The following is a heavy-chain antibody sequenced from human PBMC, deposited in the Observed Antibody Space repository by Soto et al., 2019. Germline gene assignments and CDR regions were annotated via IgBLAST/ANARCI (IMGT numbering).Heavy chain of an antibody. J-gene: IGHJ5*02. CDR1: GQYIKSNFW. D-gene: IGHD3-10*01. V-gene: IGHV4-4*02. CDR2: IYHSGSA. Sequence: SETLSLTCLVSGQYIKSNFWWAWVRQSPGKDLEWIGEIYHSGSAIYTPSLKNRVTISVDKSKNQFSLKLSFVTAADTAVYYCARALVWFGEPNWFDPWGQGTLVTVSS. CDR3: ARALVWFGEPNWFDP.